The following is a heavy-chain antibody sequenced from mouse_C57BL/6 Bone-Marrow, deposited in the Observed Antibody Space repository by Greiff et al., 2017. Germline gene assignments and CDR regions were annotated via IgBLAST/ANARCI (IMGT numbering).Heavy chain of an antibody. V-gene: IGHV1-55*01. CDR1: GYTFTSYW. D-gene: IGHD2-5*01. J-gene: IGHJ3*01. CDR3: AKCYSNYGAWFAY. Sequence: QVQLKQPGAELVQPGASVKMSCKASGYTFTSYWITWVQQRPGQGLEWIGDIYPGSGSNNYNEKFKSKATLTVNTSSSTAYMQLSSMTSEDAAVYYFAKCYSNYGAWFAYWGQGTLVTVSA. CDR2: IYPGSGSN.